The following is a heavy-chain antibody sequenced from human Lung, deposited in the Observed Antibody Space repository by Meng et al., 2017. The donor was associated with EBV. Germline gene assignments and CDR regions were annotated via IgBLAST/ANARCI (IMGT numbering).Heavy chain of an antibody. CDR1: EFTFSRYW. CDR3: ARDPTIFEKMTDDAFDI. Sequence: RLVESGGALVQPGGSLRVPCEVPEFTFSRYWMHWVRQVPGEGLVWVSRINEYGSITNYADSVKGRFTISRDNAKNSLYLQMNSLRAEDTAVYYCARDPTIFEKMTDDAFDIWGQGTMVTVSS. D-gene: IGHD3-3*01. CDR2: INEYGSIT. V-gene: IGHV3-74*01. J-gene: IGHJ3*02.